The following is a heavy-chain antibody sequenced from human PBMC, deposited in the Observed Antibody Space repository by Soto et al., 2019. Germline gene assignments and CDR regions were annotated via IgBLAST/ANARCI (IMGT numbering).Heavy chain of an antibody. Sequence: SETLSLTCTVSGGSISSSSYYWGWIRQPPGKGLEWIGSIYYSGSTYYNPSLKSRVTISVDTSKNQFSLKLSSVTAADTAVYYCARFMVRGVIIKYXFDYWGQGTLVTVSS. CDR1: GGSISSSSYY. CDR3: ARFMVRGVIIKYXFDY. V-gene: IGHV4-39*01. D-gene: IGHD3-10*01. J-gene: IGHJ4*02. CDR2: IYYSGST.